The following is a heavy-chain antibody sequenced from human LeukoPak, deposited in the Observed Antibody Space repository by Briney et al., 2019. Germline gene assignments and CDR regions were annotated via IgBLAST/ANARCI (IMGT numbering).Heavy chain of an antibody. CDR2: IAYDGSKT. CDR1: GFIFSSSN. J-gene: IGHJ4*02. V-gene: IGHV3-30*04. Sequence: TGGSLRLSCAHSGFIFSSSNMQWVRQSPGRGLEWLALIAYDGSKTYYTESVKGRFTISRDNFKNMLFLQMDSLSAEDTAMYYCEREWFGESNWGQGTPVIVSS. D-gene: IGHD3-10*01. CDR3: EREWFGESN.